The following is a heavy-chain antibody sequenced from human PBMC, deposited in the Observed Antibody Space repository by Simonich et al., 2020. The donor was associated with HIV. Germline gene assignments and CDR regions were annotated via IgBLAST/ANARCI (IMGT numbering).Heavy chain of an antibody. V-gene: IGHV3-30*07. CDR1: GFTFNTYA. CDR2: ISYDGRLI. J-gene: IGHJ6*03. Sequence: GGGVVQPGRSLRLSCGASGFTFNTYAMHWARQAPGKGLQWVAVISYDGRLIYYVDSVKGRYTISRDNSNNTLYLLMNSLRAEDTAMYYCARDNGPLLRFAEGVHYMDVWGKGTTVTVSS. CDR3: ARDNGPLLRFAEGVHYMDV. D-gene: IGHD3-3*01.